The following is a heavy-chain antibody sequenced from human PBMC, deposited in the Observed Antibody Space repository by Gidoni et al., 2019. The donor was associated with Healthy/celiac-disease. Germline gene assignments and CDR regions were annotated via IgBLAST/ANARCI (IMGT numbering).Heavy chain of an antibody. J-gene: IGHJ4*02. D-gene: IGHD2-15*01. CDR2: ISWNSVNI. CDR1: GFNCADYA. V-gene: IGHV3-9*01. CDR3: AKAYCSGGSCYSPTDY. Sequence: EVQLVESGGGLVQPGRSLRLSCAAAGFNCADYAMHWVRQAPGKGLEWVSGISWNSVNIGYADSVKGRFTISRDNAKNSLYLQMNSLRAEDTAFYYCAKAYCSGGSCYSPTDYWGQGTLVTVSS.